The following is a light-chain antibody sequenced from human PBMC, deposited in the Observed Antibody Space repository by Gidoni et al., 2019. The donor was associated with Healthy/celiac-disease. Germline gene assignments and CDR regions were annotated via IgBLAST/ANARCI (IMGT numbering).Light chain of an antibody. Sequence: GTLSLSPGERATLSCRASQSVSSSYLAWYQQKPGQAPRLLIDGASSRATGIPDRFSGSGSGTDFTLTISRLEPEDFAVYYCQQYGSSQYTFGQGTKLEIK. CDR1: QSVSSSY. CDR3: QQYGSSQYT. J-gene: IGKJ2*01. CDR2: GAS. V-gene: IGKV3-20*01.